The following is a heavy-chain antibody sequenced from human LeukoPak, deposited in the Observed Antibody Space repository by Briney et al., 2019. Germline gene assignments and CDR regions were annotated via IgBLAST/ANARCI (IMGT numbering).Heavy chain of an antibody. CDR2: FDPEDGET. J-gene: IGHJ5*02. D-gene: IGHD3-3*01. Sequence: ASVKVSCKVSGYTLTELSMHWVRQAPGKGLEWMGGFDPEDGETIYAQKFQGRVTMTEDTSTDTAYMELSSLRSEDTAVYYCARGGDLLEWLAWFDPWGQGTLVTVSS. CDR1: GYTLTELS. V-gene: IGHV1-24*01. CDR3: ARGGDLLEWLAWFDP.